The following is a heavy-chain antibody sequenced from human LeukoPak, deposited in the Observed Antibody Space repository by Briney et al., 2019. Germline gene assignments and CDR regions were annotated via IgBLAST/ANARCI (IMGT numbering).Heavy chain of an antibody. CDR1: GFTFDDYG. Sequence: GGSLRLSCAASGFTFDDYGMSWVRHAPGKGLEWVSGINWNGGSTGYADSVKGRFTISRDKARNSLYLQMNSLRAEDTALYYCARASNDFWSGYYSHWGQGTLVTVSS. V-gene: IGHV3-20*04. J-gene: IGHJ4*02. CDR3: ARASNDFWSGYYSH. D-gene: IGHD3-3*01. CDR2: INWNGGST.